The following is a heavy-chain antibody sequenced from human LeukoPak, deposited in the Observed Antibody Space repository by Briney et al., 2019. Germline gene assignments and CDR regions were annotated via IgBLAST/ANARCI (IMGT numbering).Heavy chain of an antibody. J-gene: IGHJ4*02. D-gene: IGHD3-3*01. CDR2: LIPILGIA. CDR3: ARAPYSYYDFWSGYYYFDY. Sequence: GASVKVSCKASGGTLSSYTISWVRQAPGQGLEWMGRLIPILGIANYAQKFQGRVTITADKSTSTAYMELSSLRSEDTAVYYCARAPYSYYDFWSGYYYFDYWGQGTLVTVSS. V-gene: IGHV1-69*02. CDR1: GGTLSSYT.